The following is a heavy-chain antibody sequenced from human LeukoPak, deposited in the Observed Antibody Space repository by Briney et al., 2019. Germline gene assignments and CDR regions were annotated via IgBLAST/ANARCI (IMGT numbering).Heavy chain of an antibody. CDR3: ARHVSGSYSYYYYGMDV. CDR1: GYTFTSYW. CDR2: IYPGDSDT. D-gene: IGHD1-26*01. J-gene: IGHJ6*02. V-gene: IGHV5-51*01. Sequence: GESLKISCKGSGYTFTSYWIGWVRQMPGKGLEWMGIIYPGDSDTRYSPSLQGQVTISADKSVTTAYLQWSSLKASDTAMYYCARHVSGSYSYYYYGMDVWGQGTLVTVSS.